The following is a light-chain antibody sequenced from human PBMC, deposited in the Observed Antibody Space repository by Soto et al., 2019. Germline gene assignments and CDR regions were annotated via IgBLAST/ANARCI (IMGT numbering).Light chain of an antibody. V-gene: IGKV4-1*01. CDR1: QSVLDRSKRMES. CDR3: QQYYSTPPN. Sequence: DIVLTQSPDSLVLSLGERATMNCKSSQSVLDRSKRMESLAWYQQKPGQPPRLLIHWASTRESGVPDRFSGSGSGTDFTLTISSLQGEDVAVYYCQQYYSTPPNFGQGTRLEIK. J-gene: IGKJ5*01. CDR2: WAS.